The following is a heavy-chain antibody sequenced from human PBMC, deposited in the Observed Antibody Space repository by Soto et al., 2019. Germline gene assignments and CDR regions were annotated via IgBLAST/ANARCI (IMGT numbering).Heavy chain of an antibody. CDR1: GGSISSGGYS. J-gene: IGHJ4*02. D-gene: IGHD6-13*01. Sequence: SGGSISSGGYSWSWIRQPPEKGLEWIGYIYHSGSTYYNPSLKSRVTISVDRSKNQFSLKLSSVTAADTAVYYCASGQQLVRNYWGQGTLVTVSS. CDR2: IYHSGST. CDR3: ASGQQLVRNY. V-gene: IGHV4-30-2*01.